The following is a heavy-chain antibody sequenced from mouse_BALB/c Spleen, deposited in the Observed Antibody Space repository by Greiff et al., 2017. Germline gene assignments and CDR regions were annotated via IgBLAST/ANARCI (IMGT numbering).Heavy chain of an antibody. J-gene: IGHJ3*01. V-gene: IGHV1S81*02. Sequence: QVQLQQSGAELVKPGASVKLSCKASGYTFTSYYMYWVKQRPGQGLEWIGEINPSNGGTNFNEKFKSKATLTVDKSSSTAYMQLSSLTSEVSAVYYCTREDGNYVRFAYWGQGTLVTVSA. D-gene: IGHD2-1*01. CDR3: TREDGNYVRFAY. CDR1: GYTFTSYY. CDR2: INPSNGGT.